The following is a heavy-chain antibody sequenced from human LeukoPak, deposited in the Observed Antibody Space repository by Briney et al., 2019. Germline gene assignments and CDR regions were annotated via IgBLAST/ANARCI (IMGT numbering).Heavy chain of an antibody. CDR2: ISVSGNT. CDR1: GFTLSSYA. J-gene: IGHJ6*03. CDR3: AKDQRVTRGPYYYYMDV. V-gene: IGHV3-23*01. Sequence: PGGSLRLSCAASGFTLSSYAMSWVRQGPGKGLEWVSAISVSGNTYHADSVKGRFTISRDSSKNTLYLQMNSLRAEDAAVYYCAKDQRVTRGPYYYYMDVWGKGATVTVSS. D-gene: IGHD4-17*01.